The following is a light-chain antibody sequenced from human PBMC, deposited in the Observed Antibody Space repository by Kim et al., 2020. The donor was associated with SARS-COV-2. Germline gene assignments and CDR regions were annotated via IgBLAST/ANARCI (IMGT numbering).Light chain of an antibody. CDR2: TNN. CDR1: SSNIGCNT. J-gene: IGLJ3*02. Sequence: QSVLTQPPSASGTPGQRVSISCSGSSSNIGCNTVNWYQQFPGTAPKLLIYTNNQWPSGFPDRFSGSKSGTSASLAISGLQSEDEAHYYCAAWDDSLNGWVFGGGTKLTVL. CDR3: AAWDDSLNGWV. V-gene: IGLV1-44*01.